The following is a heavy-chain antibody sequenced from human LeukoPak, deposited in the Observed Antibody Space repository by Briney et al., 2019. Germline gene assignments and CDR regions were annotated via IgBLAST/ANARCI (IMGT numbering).Heavy chain of an antibody. V-gene: IGHV4-34*01. D-gene: IGHD3-10*01. J-gene: IGHJ6*03. CDR2: INHSGST. Sequence: SETLSLTCAVYGGSFSGYYWSWIRQPPGKGLEWIGEINHSGSTNYNPSLKSRVTISVDTSKNQFSLKLSSVTAADTAVYYCARGLSGSYYLTYYYYMDVWGKGATVTVSS. CDR3: ARGLSGSYYLTYYYYMDV. CDR1: GGSFSGYY.